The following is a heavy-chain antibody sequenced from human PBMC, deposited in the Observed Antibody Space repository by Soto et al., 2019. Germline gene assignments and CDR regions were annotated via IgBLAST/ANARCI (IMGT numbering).Heavy chain of an antibody. CDR2: ISAYNGNT. D-gene: IGHD2-2*01. J-gene: IGHJ4*02. V-gene: IGHV1-18*01. CDR3: ERRKRDAAPDPCSSTSCPWNY. CDR1: GYTCTSYG. Sequence: ASVKVSCKASGYTCTSYGISWVRQAPGQGLEWMGWISAYNGNTNYAQKLQGRVTMTTDTSTSTAYMELGSLRSEDTAVYYCERRKRDAAPDPCSSTSCPWNYWRQGTLVTVS.